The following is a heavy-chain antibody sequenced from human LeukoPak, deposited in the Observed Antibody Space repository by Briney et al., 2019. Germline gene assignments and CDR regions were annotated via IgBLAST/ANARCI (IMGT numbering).Heavy chain of an antibody. J-gene: IGHJ3*02. Sequence: GGSLRLSCAASGFTVSSIHMVWVRQAPGKGLEWVSVTYTGGNSYYADSVKGRFIISRDISKNTLYLQMSSLRAEDSALYYCARGGRGSAAVVAPRSFDIWGQGTMVTVSS. D-gene: IGHD3-22*01. CDR2: TYTGGNS. CDR1: GFTVSSIH. V-gene: IGHV3-53*01. CDR3: ARGGRGSAAVVAPRSFDI.